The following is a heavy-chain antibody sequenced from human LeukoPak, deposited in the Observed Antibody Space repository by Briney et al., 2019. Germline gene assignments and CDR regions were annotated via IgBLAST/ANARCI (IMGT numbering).Heavy chain of an antibody. CDR2: IYTSGST. CDR1: GGSISSGSYY. D-gene: IGHD3-10*01. J-gene: IGHJ3*02. Sequence: SETLSLTCTVSGGSISSGSYYWSWIRQPAGKGLEWIGRIYTSGSTNYNPSLMSRVTISIDTSKNQFSLKLSSVTAADTAVYYCARGTYYPRTDAFDIWGQGTMVTVSS. CDR3: ARGTYYPRTDAFDI. V-gene: IGHV4-61*02.